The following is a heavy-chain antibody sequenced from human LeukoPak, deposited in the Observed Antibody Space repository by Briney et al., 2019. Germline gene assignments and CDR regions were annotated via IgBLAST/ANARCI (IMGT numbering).Heavy chain of an antibody. CDR1: GGSISSYY. D-gene: IGHD3-22*01. J-gene: IGHJ4*02. CDR2: IYYSGST. Sequence: SETLSLTCTVSGGSISSYYWSWLRQPPGKGLEWIGYIYYSGSTNYNPSLKSRVTISVDTSKNQFSLKLSSVTAADTAVYYCASTPLYYDSSGYYPYYFDYWGQGTLVTVSS. CDR3: ASTPLYYDSSGYYPYYFDY. V-gene: IGHV4-59*01.